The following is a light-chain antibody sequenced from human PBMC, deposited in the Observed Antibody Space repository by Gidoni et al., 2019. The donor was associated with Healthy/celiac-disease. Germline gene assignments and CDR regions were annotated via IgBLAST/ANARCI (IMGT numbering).Light chain of an antibody. Sequence: EIVLTQSPGTLSLSPGERATLSCRASQSVSSSYLAWYQQKPGQAPRLLIYGASSRATGIPDRFSGSGSGTDFTLTISRLEPEDFAVYYCQQYGSSPTTFGQXTKVEIK. J-gene: IGKJ1*01. CDR1: QSVSSSY. V-gene: IGKV3-20*01. CDR3: QQYGSSPTT. CDR2: GAS.